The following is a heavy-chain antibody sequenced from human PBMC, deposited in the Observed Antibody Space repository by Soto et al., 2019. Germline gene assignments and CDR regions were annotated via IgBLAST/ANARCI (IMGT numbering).Heavy chain of an antibody. CDR3: ARDVYYYDSSAYWAY. V-gene: IGHV3-21*02. CDR2: ITGSSSYI. D-gene: IGHD3-22*01. J-gene: IGHJ4*02. Sequence: EVPLVESGGGLVKPGGSLRRSCAASGFTFSSYSMNWVRQAPGKGLEWVSSITGSSSYIYYADSVKGRFTISRDNAKNSLYLQMNSLRAEDTAVYYCARDVYYYDSSAYWAYWGQGTLVTVSS. CDR1: GFTFSSYS.